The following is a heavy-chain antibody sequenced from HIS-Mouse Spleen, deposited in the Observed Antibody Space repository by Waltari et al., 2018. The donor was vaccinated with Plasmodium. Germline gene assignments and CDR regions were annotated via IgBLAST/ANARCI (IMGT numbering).Heavy chain of an antibody. Sequence: EVQLVESGGGLVQPGGSLRLSCAASGFTFSSFWMRWVREAPGKGLEWVANIKQDGSEKYYVDSVKGRFTISRDNAKNSLYLQMNSLRAEDTAVYYCASSWYWYFDLWGRGTLVTVSS. CDR2: IKQDGSEK. J-gene: IGHJ2*01. CDR3: ASSWYWYFDL. D-gene: IGHD6-13*01. CDR1: GFTFSSFW. V-gene: IGHV3-7*01.